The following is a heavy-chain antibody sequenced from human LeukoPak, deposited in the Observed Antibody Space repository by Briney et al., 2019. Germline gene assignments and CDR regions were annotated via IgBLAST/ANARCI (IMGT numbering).Heavy chain of an antibody. V-gene: IGHV5-51*01. CDR3: ARRYGHSSDH. J-gene: IGHJ4*02. CDR2: IYPSDSDT. D-gene: IGHD4-17*01. Sequence: GGSLQISFQSSGYSFTTNWIGWVRPMPGKGLEWMGIIYPSDSDTRYSPSFQGQVTISADKSISTAYPQWSSLKASDTAMYYCARRYGHSSDHWGQGTLVTVSS. CDR1: GYSFTTNW.